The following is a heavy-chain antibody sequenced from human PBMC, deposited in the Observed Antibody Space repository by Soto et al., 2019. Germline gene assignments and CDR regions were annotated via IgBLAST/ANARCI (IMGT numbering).Heavy chain of an antibody. CDR2: IYYSGST. J-gene: IGHJ4*02. D-gene: IGHD3-3*01. CDR1: GGSIGSYY. V-gene: IGHV4-59*08. CDR3: ARGGWRPIDY. Sequence: QVQLQESGPGLVKPSETLSLTCSVSGGSIGSYYWSGIRQPPGKGLEWIEYIYYSGSTNYNPSLKSRVTISVDTSKNQCSLKLSSVTAADTAVYYCARGGWRPIDYWGQGTLVTVSS.